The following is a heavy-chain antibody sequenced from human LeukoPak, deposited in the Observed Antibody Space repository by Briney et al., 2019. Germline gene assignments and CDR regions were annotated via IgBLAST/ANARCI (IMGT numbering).Heavy chain of an antibody. Sequence: PSETLSLTCTVSGGSISSYYWSWIRQPPGKGLEWIGYIYYSGSTNYNPSLRSRVTISVDTSKNQFSLKLSSVTAADTAVYSCAKVSNGWPYFFESWGQGVQVTVSS. CDR1: GGSISSYY. D-gene: IGHD6-19*01. V-gene: IGHV4-59*01. CDR3: AKVSNGWPYFFES. CDR2: IYYSGST. J-gene: IGHJ4*02.